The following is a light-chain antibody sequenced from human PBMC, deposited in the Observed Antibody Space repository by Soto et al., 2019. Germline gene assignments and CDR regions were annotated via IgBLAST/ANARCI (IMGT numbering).Light chain of an antibody. CDR2: DVD. CDR1: SSDVGGYNY. CDR3: SSYVGSNNFPYV. Sequence: SALTQPPSASGPPGQSVTISCTRTSSDVGGYNYVSWYQHHPGKAPKLIIYDVDERPSGVPDRFSGSKSGNTASLTVSGLQAEDEADYYCSSYVGSNNFPYVFGTGTKVTVL. J-gene: IGLJ1*01. V-gene: IGLV2-8*01.